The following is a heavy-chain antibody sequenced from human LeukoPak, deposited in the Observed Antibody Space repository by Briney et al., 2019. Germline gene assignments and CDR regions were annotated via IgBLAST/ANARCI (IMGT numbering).Heavy chain of an antibody. CDR2: IKQDGSEK. Sequence: GGSLRLSCAASGFTFSSYWMSWVRQAPGKGLEWVANIKQDGSEKYYVDSVKGRFTISRDNAKNSLYLQMNSLRAEDTAVYYCAKGSYYGSGSYSRDYYYYYMDVWGKGTTVTISS. CDR1: GFTFSSYW. J-gene: IGHJ6*03. CDR3: AKGSYYGSGSYSRDYYYYYMDV. D-gene: IGHD3-10*01. V-gene: IGHV3-7*01.